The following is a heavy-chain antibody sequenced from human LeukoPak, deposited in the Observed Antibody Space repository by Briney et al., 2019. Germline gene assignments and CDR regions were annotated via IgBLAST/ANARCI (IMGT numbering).Heavy chain of an antibody. CDR3: ARGLDGYGTFDY. J-gene: IGHJ4*02. V-gene: IGHV4-4*07. CDR2: IYASGTS. Sequence: SETLSLACTVSGGSISSYYWTWIRQPAGKGLEWIGRIYASGTSNYNPSLKSRVTISADKSKNQFSLRLSSVTAADTAVYYCARGLDGYGTFDYWGQGTLVTVSS. D-gene: IGHD5-24*01. CDR1: GGSISSYY.